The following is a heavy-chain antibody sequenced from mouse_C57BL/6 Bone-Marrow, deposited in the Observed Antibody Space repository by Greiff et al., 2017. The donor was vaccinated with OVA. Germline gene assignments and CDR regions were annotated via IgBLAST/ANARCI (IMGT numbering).Heavy chain of an antibody. CDR3: ARATFCWDDDY. V-gene: IGHV1-85*01. J-gene: IGHJ2*01. CDR1: GYTFTSYD. CDR2: IYPRDGST. D-gene: IGHD4-1*01. Sequence: QVQLQQSGPELVKPGASVKLSCKASGYTFTSYDINWVKQRPGQGLEWIGWIYPRDGSTKYNEKFKGKATLTVATSSSTAYMELHSRTSEDAAVDVCARATFCWDDDYWGQGTTLTVSS.